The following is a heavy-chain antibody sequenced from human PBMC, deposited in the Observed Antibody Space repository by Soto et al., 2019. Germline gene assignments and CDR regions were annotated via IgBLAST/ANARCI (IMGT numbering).Heavy chain of an antibody. Sequence: GESLKISCAASGFTFSSYWMSWVRQAPGKGLEWVANIKQDGSEKYYVDSVKGRFTISRDNAKNSLYLQMNSLRAEDTAVYYCARDSSGWYYFDYWGQGTLVTVSS. V-gene: IGHV3-7*01. CDR2: IKQDGSEK. J-gene: IGHJ4*02. D-gene: IGHD6-19*01. CDR3: ARDSSGWYYFDY. CDR1: GFTFSSYW.